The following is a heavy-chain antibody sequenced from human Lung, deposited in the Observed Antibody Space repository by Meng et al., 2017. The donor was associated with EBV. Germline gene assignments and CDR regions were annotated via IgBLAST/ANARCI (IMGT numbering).Heavy chain of an antibody. CDR1: GYTFTNYG. CDR2: ISAYNGNT. Sequence: QAQLVQSGGAVQKPAASVKVSCTASGYTFTNYGITWVRPAPRQVLEWMGWISAYNGNTNYAQTLQGRVTMTTDTSTSTAYMGLGSLRSDDTAVYYCARVEVGITSGDYWGQGTLVTVSS. D-gene: IGHD1-26*01. V-gene: IGHV1-18*01. CDR3: ARVEVGITSGDY. J-gene: IGHJ4*02.